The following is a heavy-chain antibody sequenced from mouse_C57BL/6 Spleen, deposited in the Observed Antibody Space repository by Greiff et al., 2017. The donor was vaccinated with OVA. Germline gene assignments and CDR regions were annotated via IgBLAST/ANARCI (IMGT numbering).Heavy chain of an antibody. J-gene: IGHJ4*01. CDR3: ARGVVYYYAMDY. CDR2: IYPGDGDT. Sequence: VKLQESGPELVKPGASVKISCKASGYAFSSSWMNWVKQRPGKGLEWIGRIYPGDGDTNYNGKFKGKATLTADKSSSTAYMQLSSLTSEDSAVYFCARGVVYYYAMDYWGQGTSVTVSS. V-gene: IGHV1-82*01. CDR1: GYAFSSSW.